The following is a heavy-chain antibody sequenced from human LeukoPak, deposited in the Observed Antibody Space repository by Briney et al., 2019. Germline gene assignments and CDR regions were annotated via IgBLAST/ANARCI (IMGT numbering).Heavy chain of an antibody. CDR2: ISSSGRLM. CDR3: ARDTNNGLDV. J-gene: IGHJ6*02. CDR1: GFTFSDYY. Sequence: TAGGSLRLSCAASGFTFSDYYITWIRQAPGKGLEWVSHISSSGRLMQYADSVKGRFTITRVNAQNFMSLQMNSLKPEDTAVYYCARDTNNGLDVWGRGTTVTVSS. D-gene: IGHD1-14*01. V-gene: IGHV3-11*01.